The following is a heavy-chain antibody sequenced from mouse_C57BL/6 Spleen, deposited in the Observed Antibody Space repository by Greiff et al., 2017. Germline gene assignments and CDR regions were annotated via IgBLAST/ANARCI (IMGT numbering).Heavy chain of an antibody. D-gene: IGHD1-1*01. CDR1: GYTFTDYE. CDR3: TRTYYYGSSYGAWFAY. J-gene: IGHJ3*01. V-gene: IGHV1-15*01. CDR2: IDPETGGT. Sequence: QVQLQQSGAELVRPGASVTLSCKASGYTFTDYEMHWVKQTPVHGLEWIGAIDPETGGTAYNQKFKGKAILTADKSSSTAYMELRSLTSEDSAVYYCTRTYYYGSSYGAWFAYWGQGTLVTVSA.